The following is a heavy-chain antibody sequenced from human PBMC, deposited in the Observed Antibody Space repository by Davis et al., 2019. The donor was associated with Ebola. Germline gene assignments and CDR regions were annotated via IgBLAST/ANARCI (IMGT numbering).Heavy chain of an antibody. CDR2: ISGSGGST. CDR1: VITFSSYA. V-gene: IGHV3-23*01. D-gene: IGHD3-3*01. CDR3: AKSGLSFGVVKYHYGMDV. Sequence: GGSLRLSCTDPVITFSSYAMTWVRQAPGKGLEGVSAISGSGGSTYYADSVKGRFTISRDNSKKTLYLQMNSLRAEDTAVYYCAKSGLSFGVVKYHYGMDVWGKGTTVTVSS. J-gene: IGHJ6*04.